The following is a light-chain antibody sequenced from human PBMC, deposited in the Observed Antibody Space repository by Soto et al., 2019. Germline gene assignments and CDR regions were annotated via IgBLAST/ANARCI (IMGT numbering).Light chain of an antibody. CDR3: QVWDSGSAHVV. Sequence: VLTQPPSVSAAPGKTASISCGGNDIGSKGVHWYQQKPGQAPVLVIYSDTDLPPVITERFSGSNSANLATLTISRVEAGDEADYYCQVWDSGSAHVVFGGGTKLTVL. V-gene: IGLV3-21*01. CDR2: SDT. J-gene: IGLJ2*01. CDR1: DIGSKG.